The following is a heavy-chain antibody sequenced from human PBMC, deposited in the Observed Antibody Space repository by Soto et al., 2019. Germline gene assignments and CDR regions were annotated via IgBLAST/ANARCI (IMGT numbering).Heavy chain of an antibody. CDR1: GDSISSGSCY. V-gene: IGHV4-39*07. J-gene: IGHJ6*02. CDR3: TTQGFGVLHGLVDV. D-gene: IGHD3-10*01. Sequence: SETLSVTCTVSGDSISSGSCYWGWIRKTPGKGLEWIGCIPKSGYTSYNPSLKSRVTLSVDTSKNQCSLELTSVIAADAAVYYCTTQGFGVLHGLVDVWGQGTTVTVSS. CDR2: IPKSGYT.